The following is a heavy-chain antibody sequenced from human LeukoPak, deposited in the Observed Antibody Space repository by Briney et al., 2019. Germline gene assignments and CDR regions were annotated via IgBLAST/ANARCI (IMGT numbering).Heavy chain of an antibody. Sequence: SVKVSCKASGYTFTGYYVHWVRQAPGQGLEWMGGIIPIFDRANYAQKFQGRVTITADESTSTAYMELSSLRSEDTAVYYCARDLGSRDGYNPPNLFDNWGQGTLVTVSS. CDR1: GYTFTGYY. J-gene: IGHJ4*02. CDR3: ARDLGSRDGYNPPNLFDN. D-gene: IGHD5-24*01. V-gene: IGHV1-69*13. CDR2: IIPIFDRA.